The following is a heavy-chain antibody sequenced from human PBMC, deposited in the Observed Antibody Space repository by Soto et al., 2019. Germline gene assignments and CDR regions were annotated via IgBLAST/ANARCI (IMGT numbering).Heavy chain of an antibody. D-gene: IGHD6-19*01. J-gene: IGHJ4*02. CDR3: RTQWLD. CDR1: GFIFSNAW. Sequence: EVQLVESGGGLVKPGGSLRLSCAASGFIFSNAWMSWVRQAPGKGLEWVGLIKKKADGGTTDYAAPLKGRFTISRYDSKNTLYLQMSSLKTEATAVYYCRTQWLDWGQGTLVTVSS. V-gene: IGHV3-15*01. CDR2: IKKKADGGTT.